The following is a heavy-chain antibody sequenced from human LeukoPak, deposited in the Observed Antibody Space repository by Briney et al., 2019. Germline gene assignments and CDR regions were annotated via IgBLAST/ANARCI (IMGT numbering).Heavy chain of an antibody. CDR1: GYTLTELS. V-gene: IGHV1-24*01. CDR3: ATIPPIVVVPAAIYWFDP. Sequence: ASVKVSCKVSGYTLTELSMHWVRQAPGKGLEWMGGFDPEDGETIYAQKLQGRVNMTEDTSTDTAYMELSSLRSEDTAVYYCATIPPIVVVPAAIYWFDPWGQGTLVTVSS. J-gene: IGHJ5*02. CDR2: FDPEDGET. D-gene: IGHD2-2*01.